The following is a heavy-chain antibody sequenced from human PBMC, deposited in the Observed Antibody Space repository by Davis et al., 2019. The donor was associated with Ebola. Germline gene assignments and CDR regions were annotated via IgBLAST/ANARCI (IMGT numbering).Heavy chain of an antibody. J-gene: IGHJ6*02. CDR3: ARDPQILVRDYYYYYGMDV. CDR2: ISSSSSYI. Sequence: GGSLRLSCAASGFTFSSYSMNWVRQAPGKGLEWVSSISSSSSYIYYADSVKGRFTISRDNAKNSLYLQMNSLRDEDTAVYYCARDPQILVRDYYYYYGMDVWGQGTTVTVSS. D-gene: IGHD6-13*01. V-gene: IGHV3-21*01. CDR1: GFTFSSYS.